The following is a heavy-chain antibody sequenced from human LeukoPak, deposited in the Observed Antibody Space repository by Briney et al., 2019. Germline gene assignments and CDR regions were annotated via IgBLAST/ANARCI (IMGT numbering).Heavy chain of an antibody. CDR3: ARLDYDSSGYYEVNY. CDR2: ISGYNGNT. V-gene: IGHV1-18*01. Sequence: ASVKVSCKASGYTFTSYGINWVRQAPGQGLEWMGWISGYNGNTNYAQKLQGRVTMTTDTSTSTAYMELRSLRSDDTAVYYCARLDYDSSGYYEVNYWGQGTLVTVSS. D-gene: IGHD3-22*01. CDR1: GYTFTSYG. J-gene: IGHJ4*02.